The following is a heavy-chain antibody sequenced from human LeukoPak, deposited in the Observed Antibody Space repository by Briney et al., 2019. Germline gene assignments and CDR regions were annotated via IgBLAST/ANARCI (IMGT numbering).Heavy chain of an antibody. CDR1: GGSIGSYY. CDR2: IYTSGST. D-gene: IGHD5-12*01. CDR3: ARSSKRGYSGYAPEGYFDY. V-gene: IGHV4-4*07. J-gene: IGHJ4*02. Sequence: PSETLSLTCTVSGGSIGSYYWSWIRQPAGKGPEWIGRIYTSGSTNYNPSLKSRVTVSVDTSKNQFSLKLSSVTAADTAVYYCARSSKRGYSGYAPEGYFDYWGQGTLVTVSS.